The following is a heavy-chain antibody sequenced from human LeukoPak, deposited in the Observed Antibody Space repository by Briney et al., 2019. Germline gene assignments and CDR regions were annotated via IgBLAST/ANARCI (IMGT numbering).Heavy chain of an antibody. Sequence: GGSLRLSCAASGFTFSSYAMSWVRQAPGKGLEWVSGISGSGDNTYYADSVKGRSTISRDNSKNALYVQVNSLGTEDTAAYYCAKGSYYDSSGSFYFDYWGQGTLVTVSS. J-gene: IGHJ4*02. D-gene: IGHD3-22*01. CDR3: AKGSYYDSSGSFYFDY. CDR2: ISGSGDNT. V-gene: IGHV3-23*01. CDR1: GFTFSSYA.